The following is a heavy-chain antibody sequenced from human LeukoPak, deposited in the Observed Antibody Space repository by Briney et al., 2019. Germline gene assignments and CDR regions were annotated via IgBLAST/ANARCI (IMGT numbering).Heavy chain of an antibody. CDR2: IYTSGST. V-gene: IGHV4-4*07. D-gene: IGHD2-15*01. J-gene: IGHJ4*02. CDR3: ARHGIGYCSGGTCYFDY. CDR1: GGSISSYY. Sequence: SETLSLTCTVSGGSISSYYWSWIRQPAGKGLEWIGRIYTSGSTNYNPSLKSRVTMSVDTPKNQFSLKLSSVTAADTAVYYCARHGIGYCSGGTCYFDYWGQGTLVTVSS.